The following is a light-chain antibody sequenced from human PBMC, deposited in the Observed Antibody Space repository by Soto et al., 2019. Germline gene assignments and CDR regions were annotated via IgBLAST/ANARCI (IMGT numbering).Light chain of an antibody. CDR3: QQYGSSPQT. Sequence: LLTHSPGTLSLSPGERATLSCRASQSVSSSYLAWYQQKPGQAPRLLIYGASSRATGIPDRFSGSGSGTDFTLTISRLEPEDFAVYYCQQYGSSPQTFGQGTRWIS. V-gene: IGKV3-20*01. CDR2: GAS. J-gene: IGKJ1*01. CDR1: QSVSSSY.